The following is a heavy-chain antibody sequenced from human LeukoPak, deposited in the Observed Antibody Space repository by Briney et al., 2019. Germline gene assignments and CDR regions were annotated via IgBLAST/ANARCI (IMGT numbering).Heavy chain of an antibody. Sequence: PGGSLRLSCAASGLTFSSSEMHWVRQAPGKGLEWVSYISSSGSTIYYADSVKGRFTISRDNAKNSRYLQMNSLRAEDTAVYYCARDEKGDYDYWGQGTLVTVSS. CDR2: ISSSGSTI. CDR3: ARDEKGDYDY. D-gene: IGHD4-17*01. V-gene: IGHV3-48*03. CDR1: GLTFSSSE. J-gene: IGHJ4*02.